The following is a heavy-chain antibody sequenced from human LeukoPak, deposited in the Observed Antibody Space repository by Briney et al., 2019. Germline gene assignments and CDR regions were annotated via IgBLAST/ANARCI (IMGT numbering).Heavy chain of an antibody. CDR1: GGSLGSSTNY. D-gene: IGHD3-22*01. V-gene: IGHV4-39*01. CDR3: ATGKFSGYYDY. J-gene: IGHJ4*02. Sequence: SETLSLTCTVSGGSLGSSTNYGGWVRQTPGKGMEWIGSMYYGGTTYYNPSLKSRLTLTVDTSKNQISLRLHSVTAADSAVYFCATGKFSGYYDYWGQGTLVTVSS. CDR2: MYYGGTT.